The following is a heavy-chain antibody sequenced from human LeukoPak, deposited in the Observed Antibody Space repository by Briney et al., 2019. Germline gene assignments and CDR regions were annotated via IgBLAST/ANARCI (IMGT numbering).Heavy chain of an antibody. CDR3: ANDVSQTGAFNI. D-gene: IGHD7-27*01. V-gene: IGHV3-7*01. CDR1: GFTFSSYW. Sequence: PGGSLRLSCAGSGFTFSSYWMSWVRQAPGKGLEWVANIKQDGTKTHYVDSVKGRFTISRDNARSSLYLQMNSLRVEDTAVYYCANDVSQTGAFNIWGQGTMVTVSS. J-gene: IGHJ3*02. CDR2: IKQDGTKT.